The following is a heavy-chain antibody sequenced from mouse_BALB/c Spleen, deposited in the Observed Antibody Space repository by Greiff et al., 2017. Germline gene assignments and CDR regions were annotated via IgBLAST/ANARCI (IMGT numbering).Heavy chain of an antibody. V-gene: IGHV2-9*02. CDR2: IWAGGST. CDR3: ARGPPYYGSSYWYFDV. Sequence: VMLVESGPGLVAPSQSLSITCTVSGFSLTSYGVHWVRQPPGKGLEWLGVIWAGGSTNYNSALMSRLSISKDNSKSQVFLKMNSLQTDDTAMYYCARGPPYYGSSYWYFDVWGAGTTVTVSS. D-gene: IGHD1-1*01. J-gene: IGHJ1*01. CDR1: GFSLTSYG.